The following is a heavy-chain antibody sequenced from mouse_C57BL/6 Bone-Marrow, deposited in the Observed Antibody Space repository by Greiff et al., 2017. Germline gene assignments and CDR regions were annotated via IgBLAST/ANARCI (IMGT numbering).Heavy chain of an antibody. Sequence: EVQLQQSGAELVRPGASVKLSCTASGFNIKDYYMHWVKQRPEQGLEWIGRIDPEDGDTEYAPKFQGKATMTADTSSNTAYLQLSSLPSEDTAVYYCTTDYYGSSSWFAYWGQGTLVTVSA. D-gene: IGHD1-1*01. CDR3: TTDYYGSSSWFAY. J-gene: IGHJ3*01. CDR1: GFNIKDYY. CDR2: IDPEDGDT. V-gene: IGHV14-1*01.